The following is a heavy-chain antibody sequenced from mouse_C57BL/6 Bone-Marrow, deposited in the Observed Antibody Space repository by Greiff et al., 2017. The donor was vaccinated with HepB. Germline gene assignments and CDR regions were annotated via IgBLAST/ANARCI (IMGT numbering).Heavy chain of an antibody. J-gene: IGHJ4*01. Sequence: EVKLVESGGGLVKPGGSLKLSCAASGFTFSDYGMHWVRQAPEKGLEWVAYISSGSSTIYYADTVKGRFTISRDNAKTTLFLQMTSLRSEDTAMYYCARRGTIYYGIKGYAMDYWGQGTSVTVSS. CDR1: GFTFSDYG. V-gene: IGHV5-17*01. D-gene: IGHD2-1*01. CDR2: ISSGSSTI. CDR3: ARRGTIYYGIKGYAMDY.